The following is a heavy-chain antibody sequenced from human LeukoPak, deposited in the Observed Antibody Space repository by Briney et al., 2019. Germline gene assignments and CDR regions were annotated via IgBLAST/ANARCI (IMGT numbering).Heavy chain of an antibody. V-gene: IGHV4-38-2*02. CDR1: GYSISSGYY. Sequence: SETLSLTCTVSGYSISSGYYWGWNRQPPGKGLEWIGSIYHSGSTYYNPSLKSRVTISVDTSKNQFSLKLSSVTATDTAVYYCARDIVVVVAATQFYYYYGMDVWGQGTTVTVSS. D-gene: IGHD2-15*01. CDR2: IYHSGST. CDR3: ARDIVVVVAATQFYYYYGMDV. J-gene: IGHJ6*02.